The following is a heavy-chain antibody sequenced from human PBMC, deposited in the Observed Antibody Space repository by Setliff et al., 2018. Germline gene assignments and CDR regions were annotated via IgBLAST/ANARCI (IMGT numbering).Heavy chain of an antibody. CDR2: IWYDGSNK. CDR1: GFTFSSCG. V-gene: IGHV3-33*06. CDR3: AKDSRYCSGGSCSEPDAFDI. J-gene: IGHJ3*02. Sequence: RLSCAASGFTFSSCGMHWVRQAPGKGLEWVAVIWYDGSNKYYADSVKGRFTISRDNSKNTLFLQMNSLRAEDRAVYYCAKDSRYCSGGSCSEPDAFDIWGQGTMVTVSS. D-gene: IGHD2-15*01.